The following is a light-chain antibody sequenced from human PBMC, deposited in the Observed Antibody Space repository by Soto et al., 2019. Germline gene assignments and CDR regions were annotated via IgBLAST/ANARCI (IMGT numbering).Light chain of an antibody. CDR2: GVS. CDR1: QSISSY. Sequence: DIRMTQSPSSLSATVGDRVTITCRASQSISSYLNWYQQKPGKAPKLLIYGVSSLQSGVPSRFSGSGSGTEFTLTISSLQPEDFATYYCQQSYSIPQTFGQGTKVEIK. CDR3: QQSYSIPQT. J-gene: IGKJ1*01. V-gene: IGKV1-39*01.